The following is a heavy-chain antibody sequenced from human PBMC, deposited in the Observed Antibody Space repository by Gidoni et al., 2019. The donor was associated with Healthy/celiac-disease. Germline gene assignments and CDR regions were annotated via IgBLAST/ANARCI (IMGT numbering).Heavy chain of an antibody. CDR3: AKSGPAAMLYYGMDV. CDR1: GFTFDDYA. V-gene: IGHV3-43D*03. J-gene: IGHJ6*02. Sequence: EVQLVESGGVVVQPGGSLRLSCAASGFTFDDYAMHWVRQAPGKGLEWVSLISWDGGSTYYADSVKGRFTISRDNSKNSLYLQMNSLRAEDTALYYCAKSGPAAMLYYGMDVWGQGTTVTVSS. D-gene: IGHD2-2*01. CDR2: ISWDGGST.